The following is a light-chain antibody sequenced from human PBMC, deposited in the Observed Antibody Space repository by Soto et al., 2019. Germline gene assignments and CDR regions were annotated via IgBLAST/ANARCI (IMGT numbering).Light chain of an antibody. CDR3: QQYNNWLT. J-gene: IGKJ4*01. CDR1: QSVSSN. V-gene: IGKV3-15*01. Sequence: DIVMTQSPAILSLSAGERATLSCMASQSVSSNLAWYQQKPGQAPGLLIYGASTRATGIPARFSGSGSGTEFTLTISSLQSEDFAVYYCQQYNNWLTFGGGTKVDIK. CDR2: GAS.